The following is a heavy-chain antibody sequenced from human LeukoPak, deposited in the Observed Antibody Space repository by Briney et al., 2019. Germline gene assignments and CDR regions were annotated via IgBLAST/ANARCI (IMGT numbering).Heavy chain of an antibody. Sequence: GGSLRLSCAASGFTVSSNYMSWVRQAPGKGLEWVLVIYSGGSTYYADSVKGRFTISRDNSKNTLYLQMNSLRAEDTAVYYCASMGIGYYDSSGSNLAFDIWGQGTMVTVSS. CDR2: IYSGGST. CDR3: ASMGIGYYDSSGSNLAFDI. J-gene: IGHJ3*02. D-gene: IGHD3-22*01. CDR1: GFTVSSNY. V-gene: IGHV3-66*01.